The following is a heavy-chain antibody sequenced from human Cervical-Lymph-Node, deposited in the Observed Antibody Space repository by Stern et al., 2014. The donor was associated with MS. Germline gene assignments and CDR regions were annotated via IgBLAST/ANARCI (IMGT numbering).Heavy chain of an antibody. J-gene: IGHJ4*02. CDR3: ARPAVARYFDY. V-gene: IGHV3-30-3*01. CDR1: GFTFGRHS. D-gene: IGHD6-19*01. Sequence: VQLVESGGGVVQSGRSLRLSCATSGFTFGRHSMHWVRQAPGKGLEWVAIITYDGSSQHYADCVKGRFTISRSNSNNPLFLQMNSLRVEDTAIYYCARPAVARYFDYWGQGSQVTVSS. CDR2: ITYDGSSQ.